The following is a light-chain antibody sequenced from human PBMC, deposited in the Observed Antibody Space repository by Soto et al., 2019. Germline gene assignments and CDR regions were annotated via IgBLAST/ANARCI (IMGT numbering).Light chain of an antibody. J-gene: IGKJ1*01. CDR2: DAS. Sequence: DIQMTQSPSTLSASVGDRVTITCRASQSISSWLAWYQQKPGKAPKLLIYDASSLESGVPSRFSGSGSGTEFTLTSSSLQPDDFATYYCQQYNSSSKFGHVTKVDIK. CDR1: QSISSW. V-gene: IGKV1-5*01. CDR3: QQYNSSSK.